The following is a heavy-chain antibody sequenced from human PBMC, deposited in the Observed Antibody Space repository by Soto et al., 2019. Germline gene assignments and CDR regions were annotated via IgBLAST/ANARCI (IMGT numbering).Heavy chain of an antibody. J-gene: IGHJ4*02. D-gene: IGHD5-18*01. CDR2: IFSNDEK. V-gene: IGHV2-26*01. CDR3: ARIRGYSYGALDFDY. Sequence: QVTLKESGPVLVKPTETLTLTCTVSGFSLSNARMGVSWIRQPPGKALEWLAHIFSNDEKSYSTSLKSRLTIXXDXSXXQVVLTMTNMDPVDTATYYCARIRGYSYGALDFDYWGQGTLVTVSS. CDR1: GFSLSNARMG.